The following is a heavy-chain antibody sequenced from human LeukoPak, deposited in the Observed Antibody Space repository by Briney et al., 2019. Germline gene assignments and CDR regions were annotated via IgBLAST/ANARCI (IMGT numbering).Heavy chain of an antibody. Sequence: GSSVKVSCKASGGTFSRYAISWVRQAPGQGLEWMGGIIPIFGTANYAQKFQGRVTITADESTSTAYMELSSLRSEDTAVYYCAREDYYGSGSYWPWGQGTLVTVSS. CDR3: AREDYYGSGSYWP. J-gene: IGHJ5*02. CDR2: IIPIFGTA. CDR1: GGTFSRYA. D-gene: IGHD3-10*01. V-gene: IGHV1-69*01.